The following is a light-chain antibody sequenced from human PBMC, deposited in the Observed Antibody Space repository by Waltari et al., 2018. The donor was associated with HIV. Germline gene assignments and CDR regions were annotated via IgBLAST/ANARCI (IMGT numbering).Light chain of an antibody. V-gene: IGLV2-8*01. CDR3: ASYAGSRPFV. CDR1: TSDIGTYNS. J-gene: IGLJ1*01. Sequence: QSALTQPPSASGSPGQSVTISCAGSTSDIGTYNSVSWYQQLPGQAPKLIIYEVNKRPSGVPDRVSGSKSGNTASLTVSGLQTGDEGDYYCASYAGSRPFVFGSGTKVTVV. CDR2: EVN.